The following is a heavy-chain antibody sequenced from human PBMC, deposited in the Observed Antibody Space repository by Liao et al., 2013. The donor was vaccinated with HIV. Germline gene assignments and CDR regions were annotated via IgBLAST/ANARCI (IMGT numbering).Heavy chain of an antibody. CDR2: IYSSGSA. D-gene: IGHD3-3*01. V-gene: IGHV4-61*02. J-gene: IGHJ5*02. Sequence: QLQLQASGPGLVKPSETLSLTCTVSGGSISSSSYYWSWIRQPAGKGLEWIGRIYSSGSANYNPSLKSRVTMSVDTSKNQFSLKLSSVTAADTAVYYCARVDQYYDYWRGYENWFDPWGQGTLVTVSS. CDR3: ARVDQYYDYWRGYENWFDP. CDR1: GGSISSSSYY.